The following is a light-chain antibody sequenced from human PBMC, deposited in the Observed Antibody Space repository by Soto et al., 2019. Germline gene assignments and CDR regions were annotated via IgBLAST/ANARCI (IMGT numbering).Light chain of an antibody. J-gene: IGLJ2*01. CDR3: SSYTSDTTVL. V-gene: IGLV2-14*01. CDR1: SGDVGGYNY. CDR2: EVS. Sequence: SVLTQPASVSGSPGQSITISCTGTSGDVGGYNYVSWYQQHPGKVPKLIIYEVSKRPSGVSNRFSGSKSGNTASLTISGLQGEYESHYYCSSYTSDTTVLFGGRTKVTVL.